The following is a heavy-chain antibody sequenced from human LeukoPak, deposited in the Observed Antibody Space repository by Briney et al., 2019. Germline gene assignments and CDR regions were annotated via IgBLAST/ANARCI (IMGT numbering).Heavy chain of an antibody. CDR1: GFTFSSYA. J-gene: IGHJ5*02. V-gene: IGHV3-64D*06. D-gene: IGHD5-12*01. CDR3: VRSYSGYVSWFDP. Sequence: HPGGSLRLSCSASGFTFSSYAMHWVRQAPGKGLEYVSAISSNGGSTYYADSVKGRFTISRDNSKNTLYLQMSSLRAEDTAVYYCVRSYSGYVSWFDPWGQGTLVTVSS. CDR2: ISSNGGST.